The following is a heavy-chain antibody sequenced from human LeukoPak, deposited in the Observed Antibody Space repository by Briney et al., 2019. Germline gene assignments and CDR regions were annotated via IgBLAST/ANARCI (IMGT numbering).Heavy chain of an antibody. V-gene: IGHV4-39*02. CDR3: ARHYYDSTGYYYFDY. CDR1: GDAITGSTYY. J-gene: IGHJ4*02. Sequence: SETLSLTCTVSGDAITGSTYYWGWIRLPPGKGLEWIGSMYYSGKTYYNPSLKSRVTISADTSTNLFSLKLSSVTAADTAVYYCARHYYDSTGYYYFDYWGQGTLVTVSS. CDR2: MYYSGKT. D-gene: IGHD3-22*01.